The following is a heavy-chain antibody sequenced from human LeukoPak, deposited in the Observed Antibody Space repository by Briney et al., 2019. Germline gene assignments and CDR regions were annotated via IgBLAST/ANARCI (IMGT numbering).Heavy chain of an antibody. J-gene: IGHJ4*02. V-gene: IGHV3-9*01. Sequence: GGSLRLSCAASGFTFDDYAMHWVRQAPGKGLEWISGISWNSGSIGYADSVKGRFTISRDNAKNSLYLQMNSLRAEDTALYYCAKGPIDVGPYYFDYWGQGTLVTVSS. CDR2: ISWNSGSI. CDR1: GFTFDDYA. CDR3: AKGPIDVGPYYFDY. D-gene: IGHD1-26*01.